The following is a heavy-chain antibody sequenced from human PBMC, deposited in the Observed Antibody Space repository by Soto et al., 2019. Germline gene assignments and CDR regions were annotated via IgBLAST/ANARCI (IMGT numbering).Heavy chain of an antibody. CDR2: IIPIFGTA. D-gene: IGHD6-19*01. CDR1: GGTFSSYA. Sequence: QVQLVQSGAEVKKPGSSVKVSCKASGGTFSSYAISWVRQAPGQGLEWMGGIIPIFGTANYAQKFQGRVTITADESTSTAYMELSSLRSEDTAVYYCARDFGVAVAGTGGLYYYYYDMDVWGQGTTVTVSS. V-gene: IGHV1-69*01. CDR3: ARDFGVAVAGTGGLYYYYYDMDV. J-gene: IGHJ6*02.